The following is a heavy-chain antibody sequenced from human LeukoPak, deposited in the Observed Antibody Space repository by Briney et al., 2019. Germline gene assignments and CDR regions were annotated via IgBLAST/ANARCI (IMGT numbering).Heavy chain of an antibody. CDR2: ISGSGGST. V-gene: IGHV3-23*01. D-gene: IGHD3-10*01. CDR1: GFTFSSYA. J-gene: IGHJ1*01. CDR3: VRRGLIVTEYLER. Sequence: GGSLRLSCAASGFTFSSYAMSWVRQAPGKGLEWVSAISGSGGSTYYADSVKGRFTISRDNSKNTLYLQMNSLRAEDTAVYYCVRRGLIVTEYLERWGQGTLVIVSS.